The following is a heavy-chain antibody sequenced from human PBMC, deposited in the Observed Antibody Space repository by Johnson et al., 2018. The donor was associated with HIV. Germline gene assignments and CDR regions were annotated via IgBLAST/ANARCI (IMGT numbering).Heavy chain of an antibody. CDR2: ISYDGSNK. D-gene: IGHD3-22*01. J-gene: IGHJ3*02. V-gene: IGHV3-30*04. CDR1: GFTFSSYA. Sequence: QLVESGGGVVQPGRSLRLSCAASGFTFSSYAMHWVRQAPGKGLEWVAVISYDGSNKYYADSVKGRFTISRDNSKNTLYLQMNSLRAEDTAVYYCAPLGDYYDSSGYYSDAFDIWGQGTMVTVSS. CDR3: APLGDYYDSSGYYSDAFDI.